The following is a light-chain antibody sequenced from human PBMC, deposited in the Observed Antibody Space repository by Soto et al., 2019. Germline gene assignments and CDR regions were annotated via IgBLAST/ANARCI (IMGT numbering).Light chain of an antibody. Sequence: QSVPTQPASVSGSPGQSITISCTGTSSDVGGYNYVSWYQQHPGKAPKLMIYAVTDRPSGVSSRFSGSKSGNTASLTISGLQAEDEADYYCSSYTSSSTLFGTGTKVTVL. CDR3: SSYTSSSTL. CDR1: SSDVGGYNY. CDR2: AVT. V-gene: IGLV2-14*01. J-gene: IGLJ1*01.